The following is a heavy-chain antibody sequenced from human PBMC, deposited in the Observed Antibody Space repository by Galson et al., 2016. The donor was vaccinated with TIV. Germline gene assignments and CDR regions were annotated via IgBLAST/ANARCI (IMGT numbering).Heavy chain of an antibody. J-gene: IGHJ3*01. CDR1: GFTFSSYA. CDR3: AKGGSAFSYGYAFDL. Sequence: SLRLSCAASGFTFSSYAISWVRQAPGTGLEWVSIINDRGDDTYYADSVKGRFTISRDNSKNTLYLQMHSLRAEDTALYFCAKGGSAFSYGYAFDLWGQGTMVTVSS. CDR2: INDRGDDT. D-gene: IGHD5-18*01. V-gene: IGHV3-23*01.